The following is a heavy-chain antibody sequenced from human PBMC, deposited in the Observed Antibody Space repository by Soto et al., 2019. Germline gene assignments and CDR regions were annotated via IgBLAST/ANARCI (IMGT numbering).Heavy chain of an antibody. Sequence: APEEVSSNTSCSRFHSYRVDWVLQATGQGLEGVGWISGDGYTPFAQKFQGRVTMTTDTSTSTAYMEMSSLRSDDTAVYYCARGGVSIAARRDQVAFDFWGQGTMVTVS. CDR1: CSRFHSYR. J-gene: IGHJ3*01. CDR3: ARGGVSIAARRDQVAFDF. V-gene: IGHV1-18*01. D-gene: IGHD6-6*01. CDR2: ISGDGYT.